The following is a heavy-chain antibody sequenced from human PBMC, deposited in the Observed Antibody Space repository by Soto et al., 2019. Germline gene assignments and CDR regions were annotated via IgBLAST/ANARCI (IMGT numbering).Heavy chain of an antibody. V-gene: IGHV1-69*13. CDR2: IIPIFGTA. D-gene: IGHD6-19*01. J-gene: IGHJ4*02. CDR3: ARVSDTTYSSGWYADY. CDR1: GGTFSSYA. Sequence: ASVKVSCKASGGTFSSYAISWVRQAPGQGLEWMGGIIPIFGTANYAQKFQGRVTITADESTSTAYMELSSLRSEDTAVYYCARVSDTTYSSGWYADYWGQGTLVTVSS.